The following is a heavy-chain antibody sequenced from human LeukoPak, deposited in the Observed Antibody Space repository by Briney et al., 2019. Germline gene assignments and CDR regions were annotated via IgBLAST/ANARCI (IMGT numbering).Heavy chain of an antibody. Sequence: PWGSLRLSCAASGFTFSSYGMNWVRQAPGKGLEWVSYISSSGSTIYYADSVKGRFTISRDNAKNSLYLQMNSLRAEDTAVYYCARDRIFTMVRGVTYMDVWGKGTTVTVSS. D-gene: IGHD3-10*01. V-gene: IGHV3-48*03. CDR1: GFTFSSYG. CDR2: ISSSGSTI. J-gene: IGHJ6*03. CDR3: ARDRIFTMVRGVTYMDV.